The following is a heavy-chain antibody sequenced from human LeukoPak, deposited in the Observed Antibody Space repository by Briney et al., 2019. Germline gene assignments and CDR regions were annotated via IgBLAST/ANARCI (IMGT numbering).Heavy chain of an antibody. Sequence: ASVKVSCKASGYTFTGYYMHWVRRAPGQGPEWMGWINPNSGGTNYAQKFQGRVTMARDTSISTAYMELSRLRSDDTAVYYCARSGYYYGSGSYYNPLIWFDPWGQGTLVTVSS. CDR1: GYTFTGYY. D-gene: IGHD3-10*01. V-gene: IGHV1-2*02. CDR2: INPNSGGT. J-gene: IGHJ5*02. CDR3: ARSGYYYGSGSYYNPLIWFDP.